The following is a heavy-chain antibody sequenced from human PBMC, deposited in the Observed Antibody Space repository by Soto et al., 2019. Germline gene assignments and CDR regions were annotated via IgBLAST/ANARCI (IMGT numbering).Heavy chain of an antibody. CDR3: ATPLGDYYGSGSYLY. CDR2: IYYSGST. V-gene: IGHV4-39*01. Sequence: SETLSLTCTVSGGSISSSSYYWGWIRQPPGKGLEWIGSIYYSGSTYHNPSLKSRVTISVDTSKNQFSLKLSSVTAADTAVYYCATPLGDYYGSGSYLYWGQGTLVTVSS. CDR1: GGSISSSSYY. J-gene: IGHJ4*02. D-gene: IGHD3-10*01.